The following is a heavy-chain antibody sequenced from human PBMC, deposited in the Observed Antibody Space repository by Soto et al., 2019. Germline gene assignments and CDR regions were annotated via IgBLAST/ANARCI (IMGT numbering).Heavy chain of an antibody. D-gene: IGHD2-8*01. CDR3: AKDVRSIVPINPPSPGMDV. CDR2: ISGSGGST. Sequence: EVQLLESGGGLVQPGGSLRLSCAASGFTFSSYAMSWVRQAPGKGLEWVSAISGSGGSTYYADSVKGRFTISRDNSKKKPDLQMNSLRAEDTAVYYCAKDVRSIVPINPPSPGMDVWGQGTTVTVSS. V-gene: IGHV3-23*01. CDR1: GFTFSSYA. J-gene: IGHJ6*02.